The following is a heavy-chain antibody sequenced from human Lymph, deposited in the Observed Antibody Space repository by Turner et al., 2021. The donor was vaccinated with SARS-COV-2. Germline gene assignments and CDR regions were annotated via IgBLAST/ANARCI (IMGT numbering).Heavy chain of an antibody. Sequence: QVQLVESGGGVVQPGRSLRLSCAASGFTFSSYAMHWVRQAPGKGLEWVAVISYDGSNKYYADSVKVRFTISRDNSKNTLYLQMNSLRAEHTAVYYCARDFVAVTGPFDYWGQGTLVTVSS. CDR3: ARDFVAVTGPFDY. CDR1: GFTFSSYA. CDR2: ISYDGSNK. V-gene: IGHV3-30-3*01. J-gene: IGHJ4*02. D-gene: IGHD6-19*01.